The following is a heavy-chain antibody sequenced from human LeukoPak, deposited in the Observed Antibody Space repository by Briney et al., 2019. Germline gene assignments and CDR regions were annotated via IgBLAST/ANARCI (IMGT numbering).Heavy chain of an antibody. V-gene: IGHV3-23*01. CDR1: GYSISSGYY. Sequence: ETLSLTCAVSGYSISSGYYWGWIRQPPGKGLEWVSAISGSGGSTYYADSVKGRFTISRDNSKNTLYLQMNSLRAEDTAVYYCAKGIVVVPAAIPWRRRGDAFDIWGQGTMVTVSS. D-gene: IGHD2-2*02. CDR3: AKGIVVVPAAIPWRRRGDAFDI. J-gene: IGHJ3*02. CDR2: ISGSGGST.